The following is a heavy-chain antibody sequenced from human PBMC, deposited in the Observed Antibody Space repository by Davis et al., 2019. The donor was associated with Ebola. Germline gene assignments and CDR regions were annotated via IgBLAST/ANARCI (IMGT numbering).Heavy chain of an antibody. V-gene: IGHV3-7*01. D-gene: IGHD2-15*01. J-gene: IGHJ4*02. CDR1: GFTFSSYA. CDR3: AREGYCSGGSCYYFDY. Sequence: GESLKISCAASGFTFSSYAMSWVRQAPGKGLEWVANIKQDGSEKYYVDSVKGRFTISRDNAKNTLYLQMNSLRAEDTAVYYCAREGYCSGGSCYYFDYWGQGTLVTVSS. CDR2: IKQDGSEK.